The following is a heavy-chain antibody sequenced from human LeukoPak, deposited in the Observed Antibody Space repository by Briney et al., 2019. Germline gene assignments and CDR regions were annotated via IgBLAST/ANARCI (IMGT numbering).Heavy chain of an antibody. V-gene: IGHV3-66*02. Sequence: LAGGSLRLSCAASGFTVSSNYMSWVRQAPGKGLEWVSIMYSGGSTYYADSVKGRFTISRDNPKNTLYLQMNSLRPEDTAVYYCARAVVYRGYYDSSGYYRYFDYWGRGTLVTVSS. J-gene: IGHJ4*02. CDR3: ARAVVYRGYYDSSGYYRYFDY. D-gene: IGHD3-22*01. CDR1: GFTVSSNY. CDR2: MYSGGST.